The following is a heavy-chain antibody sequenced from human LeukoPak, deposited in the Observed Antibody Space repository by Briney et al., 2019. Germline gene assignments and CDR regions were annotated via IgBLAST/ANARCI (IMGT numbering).Heavy chain of an antibody. CDR3: ARTRGSYSTHTDY. V-gene: IGHV3-66*01. Sequence: GGSLRLSCAASGFTVSSNYMSWVRQAPGKGLEWVSVIYSGGSTYYADSVKGRFTISRDNSKNTLYLQMNSLRAVDTAVYYCARTRGSYSTHTDYWGQGTLVTVSS. D-gene: IGHD1-26*01. CDR1: GFTVSSNY. CDR2: IYSGGST. J-gene: IGHJ4*02.